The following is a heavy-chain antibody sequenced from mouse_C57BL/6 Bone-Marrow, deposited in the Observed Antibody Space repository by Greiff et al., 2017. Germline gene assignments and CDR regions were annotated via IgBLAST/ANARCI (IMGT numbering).Heavy chain of an antibody. Sequence: VQLQQSGTVLARPGASVTMSCKTSGYTFTSYWMHWVKQRPGQGLEWIGAIYPGNSDTSYNQKFKGKAKLTAVTSASTAYMELSSLTNEDSAVYYCTRGGYGNRYYFDYWGQGTTLTVSS. CDR2: IYPGNSDT. V-gene: IGHV1-5*01. CDR3: TRGGYGNRYYFDY. J-gene: IGHJ2*01. D-gene: IGHD2-1*01. CDR1: GYTFTSYW.